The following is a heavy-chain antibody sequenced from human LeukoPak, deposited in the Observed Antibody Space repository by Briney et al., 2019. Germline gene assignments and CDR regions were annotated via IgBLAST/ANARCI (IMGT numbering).Heavy chain of an antibody. V-gene: IGHV3-30*03. Sequence: GRSLRLSCAASGFTFSSYGMHWVRQAPGKGLEWVAVISYDGSNKYYADSVKGRFTISRDNAKNSLYLQMNSLRAEDTAVYYCARGVGTWGQGTLVTVSS. J-gene: IGHJ4*02. CDR2: ISYDGSNK. CDR3: ARGVGT. CDR1: GFTFSSYG. D-gene: IGHD1-26*01.